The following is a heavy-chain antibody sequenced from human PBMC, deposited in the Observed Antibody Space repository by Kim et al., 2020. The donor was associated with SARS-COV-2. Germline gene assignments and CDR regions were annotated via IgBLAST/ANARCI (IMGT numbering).Heavy chain of an antibody. V-gene: IGHV5-10-1*01. CDR1: GYSFTSYW. J-gene: IGHJ5*02. Sequence: GESLKISCKGSGYSFTSYWISWVRQMPGKGLEWMGRIDPSDSYTNYSPSFQGHVTISADKSISTAYLQWSSLKASDTAMYYCASSIRSIAVAAPLVSWGQGTLVTVSS. D-gene: IGHD6-19*01. CDR3: ASSIRSIAVAAPLVS. CDR2: IDPSDSYT.